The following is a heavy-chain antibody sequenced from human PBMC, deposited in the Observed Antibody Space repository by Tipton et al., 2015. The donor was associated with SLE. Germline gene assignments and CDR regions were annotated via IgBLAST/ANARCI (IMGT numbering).Heavy chain of an antibody. Sequence: TLSLTCIVSRYSFTSGYYWGWMRQAPGKELEWVGSFYHSGNTYYNPSLMSRVTISPDTSGNQFSLRLTSVTAADTALYYCARRADDYSNWFDPWGQGTQVSVSS. CDR2: FYHSGNT. J-gene: IGHJ5*02. V-gene: IGHV4-38-2*02. D-gene: IGHD4-11*01. CDR3: ARRADDYSNWFDP. CDR1: RYSFTSGYY.